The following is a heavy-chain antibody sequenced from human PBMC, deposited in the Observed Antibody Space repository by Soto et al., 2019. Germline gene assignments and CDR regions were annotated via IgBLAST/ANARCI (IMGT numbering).Heavy chain of an antibody. CDR1: GGSVSSGSYY. J-gene: IGHJ4*02. V-gene: IGHV4-61*01. CDR2: IYYSGST. D-gene: IGHD5-18*01. Sequence: SETLSLTCTVSGGSVSSGSYYWTWVRQPPGKGLEWIGYIYYSGSTNYNPSLQSRVTISVDTSKNQFSLKLTSVTAADTAFYYCARDIRGYSRAFDYWGQGTLVTVSS. CDR3: ARDIRGYSRAFDY.